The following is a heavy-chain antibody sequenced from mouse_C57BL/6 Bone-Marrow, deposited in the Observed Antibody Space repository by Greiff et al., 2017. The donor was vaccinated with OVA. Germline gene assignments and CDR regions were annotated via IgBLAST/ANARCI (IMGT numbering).Heavy chain of an antibody. J-gene: IGHJ2*01. D-gene: IGHD2-1*01. CDR2: IDPENGDT. CDR1: GFNIKDDY. Sequence: VQLQQSGAELVRPGASVKLSCTASGFNIKDDYMHWVKQRPEQGLEWIGWIDPENGDTEYASKFQGKATITADTSSNTAYLQLSSLTSEDTAVYYCTLYGNYLYYLDYWGQGTTLTVSS. CDR3: TLYGNYLYYLDY. V-gene: IGHV14-4*01.